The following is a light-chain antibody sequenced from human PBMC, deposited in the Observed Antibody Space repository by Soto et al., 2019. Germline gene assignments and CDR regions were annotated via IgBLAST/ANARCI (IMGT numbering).Light chain of an antibody. CDR1: QSISSW. CDR2: DAS. CDR3: QQYNSYPWT. V-gene: IGKV1-5*01. Sequence: DIQMTQSPSTLSASVGDRVTTTCRASQSISSWSAWYQQKPGEAPKLLIYDASSLESGVPSRFSGSGSGTEFTLTISSLQPDDFATYYCQQYNSYPWTFGQGTKVDIK. J-gene: IGKJ1*01.